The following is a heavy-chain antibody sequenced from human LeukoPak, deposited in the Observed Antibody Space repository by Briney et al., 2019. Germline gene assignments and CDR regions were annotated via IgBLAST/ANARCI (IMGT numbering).Heavy chain of an antibody. CDR2: IIPIFGTA. V-gene: IGHV1-69*05. D-gene: IGHD3-22*01. CDR1: GGTFSSYA. Sequence: ASVKLSCKASGGTFSSYAISWVRQAPGQGLEWMGGIIPIFGTANYAQKFQGRVTITTDESTSTAYMELSSLRSEDTAVYYCARGTSSGPRNYFDYWGQGTLVTVSS. CDR3: ARGTSSGPRNYFDY. J-gene: IGHJ4*02.